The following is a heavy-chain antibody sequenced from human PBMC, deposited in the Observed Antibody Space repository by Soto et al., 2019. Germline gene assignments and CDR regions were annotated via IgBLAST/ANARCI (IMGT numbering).Heavy chain of an antibody. CDR3: AHRLSDASSHNQHYFDY. CDR2: IFWDDDQ. Sequence: QITLKESGPTLVKPTQTLTLTCTVSGFSLSTSGVGVGWIRQPPGKALEWLALIFWDDDQRYSPSLKRRLTITKDTSKKQAVLTMTNMDPVDTAPYYCAHRLSDASSHNQHYFDYWGQGTVVTVSS. CDR1: GFSLSTSGVG. D-gene: IGHD2-2*01. J-gene: IGHJ4*02. V-gene: IGHV2-5*02.